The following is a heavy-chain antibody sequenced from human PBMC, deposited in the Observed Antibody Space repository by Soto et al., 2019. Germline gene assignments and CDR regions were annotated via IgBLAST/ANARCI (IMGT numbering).Heavy chain of an antibody. V-gene: IGHV5-51*01. J-gene: IGHJ6*03. D-gene: IGHD2-2*01. Sequence: GESLKISCKGSGYTFNNYWIGWVRQMPGKGLEWMGIIYPGNSDTRYRPSFQGQVTISVDKSISTAYLQWSSLKASDTAMYYCARQYCSSTSCYRSYYYYMDVWGKGTTVTVSS. CDR1: GYTFNNYW. CDR3: ARQYCSSTSCYRSYYYYMDV. CDR2: IYPGNSDT.